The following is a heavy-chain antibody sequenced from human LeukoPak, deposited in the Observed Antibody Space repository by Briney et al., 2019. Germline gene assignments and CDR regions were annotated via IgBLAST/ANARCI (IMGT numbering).Heavy chain of an antibody. J-gene: IGHJ6*03. Sequence: GGSLRLSWAASGVTFSSYGMHWVRQAPGKGLEWVAFIRYDGSNKYYADSVKGRFTISRDNSKNTLYLQMNSLRAEDTAVYYCAKAPNHDRYNPYYYYYMDVWGKGTTVTISS. CDR3: AKAPNHDRYNPYYYYYMDV. CDR1: GVTFSSYG. CDR2: IRYDGSNK. V-gene: IGHV3-30*02. D-gene: IGHD5-24*01.